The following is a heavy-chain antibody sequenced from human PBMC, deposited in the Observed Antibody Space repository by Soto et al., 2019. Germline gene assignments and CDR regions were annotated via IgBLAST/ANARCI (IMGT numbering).Heavy chain of an antibody. CDR2: IYPGDSDT. CDR1: VYSFTSYW. D-gene: IGHD6-19*01. V-gene: IGHV5-51*01. Sequence: GESLKISCKGSVYSFTSYWIGWVRQMPGKGLEWMGIIYPGDSDTRYSPSFQGQVTISADKSISTAYLQWSSLKASDTAMYYCARHRKLQSSGWYFDYSARATLVPLSS. CDR3: ARHRKLQSSGWYFDY. J-gene: IGHJ4*02.